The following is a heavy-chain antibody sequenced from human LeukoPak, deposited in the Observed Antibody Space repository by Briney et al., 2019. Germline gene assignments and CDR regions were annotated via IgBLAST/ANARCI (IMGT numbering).Heavy chain of an antibody. J-gene: IGHJ3*02. CDR3: ARADSSFYDSSGSYGAFDI. CDR1: GGSISSGGYS. CDR2: IYHSGST. D-gene: IGHD3-22*01. Sequence: SETLSLTCAVSGGSISSGGYSWSWIRQPPGEGLEWIGYIYHSGSTYYNPSLKSRVTISVDRSKNQFSLKLSSVTAADTAVYYCARADSSFYDSSGSYGAFDIWGQGTMVTVSS. V-gene: IGHV4-30-2*01.